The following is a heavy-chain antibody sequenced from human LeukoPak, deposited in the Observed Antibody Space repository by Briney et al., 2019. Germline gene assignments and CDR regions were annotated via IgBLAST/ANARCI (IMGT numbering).Heavy chain of an antibody. J-gene: IGHJ4*02. Sequence: GGSLRLSCAASGFTFDDYTMHWVRQAPGKGLEWVSLISWDGGSTYYADSVKGRFTISRDNSKNSLYLQMNSLRTEDTAFYYCAKDKLGSSGWYDYWGQGTLVTVSS. V-gene: IGHV3-43*01. CDR1: GFTFDDYT. D-gene: IGHD6-19*01. CDR2: ISWDGGST. CDR3: AKDKLGSSGWYDY.